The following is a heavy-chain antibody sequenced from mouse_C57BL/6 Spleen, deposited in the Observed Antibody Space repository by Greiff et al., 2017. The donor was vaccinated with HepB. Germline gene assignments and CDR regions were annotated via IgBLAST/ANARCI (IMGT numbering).Heavy chain of an antibody. J-gene: IGHJ2*01. Sequence: QVQLQQSGAELVRPGASVTLSCKASGYTFTDYEMHWVKQTPVHGLEWIGAIDPETGGTAYNQKFKGKAILTADKSSSTAYMELRSLTSEDSAVYYCTRNYGSSYGFAYWGQGTTLTVSS. CDR3: TRNYGSSYGFAY. D-gene: IGHD1-1*01. CDR2: IDPETGGT. V-gene: IGHV1-15*01. CDR1: GYTFTDYE.